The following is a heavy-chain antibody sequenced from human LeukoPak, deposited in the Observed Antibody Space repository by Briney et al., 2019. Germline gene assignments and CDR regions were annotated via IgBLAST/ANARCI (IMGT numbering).Heavy chain of an antibody. V-gene: IGHV4-4*07. Sequence: SETLSLTCTVSGGSISSYYWSWIRQPAGKGLEWIGRIYTSGTTHYNPSLKSRVTMSVDTSRNQFSLKLSSVTAADTAVYYCARLSTVTTSFDYWGQGTLVTVSS. CDR1: GGSISSYY. D-gene: IGHD4-17*01. CDR3: ARLSTVTTSFDY. CDR2: IYTSGTT. J-gene: IGHJ4*02.